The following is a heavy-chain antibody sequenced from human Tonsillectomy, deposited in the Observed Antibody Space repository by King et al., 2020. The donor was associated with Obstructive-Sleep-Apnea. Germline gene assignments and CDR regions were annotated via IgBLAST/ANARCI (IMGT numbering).Heavy chain of an antibody. CDR3: ARALTNGFYYHGMDV. V-gene: IGHV4-39*07. CDR2: IYYSGST. CDR1: GGSISSSTDY. D-gene: IGHD4-11*01. J-gene: IGHJ6*02. Sequence: QLQESGPGLVKPSETLSLTCYVSGGSISSSTDYWGWIRQPPGKGLEWIGSIYYSGSTYYSPSLKSRVTISVDTSKNQFSLKLNSVTAADTAVYYCARALTNGFYYHGMDVWGQGTTVTVSS.